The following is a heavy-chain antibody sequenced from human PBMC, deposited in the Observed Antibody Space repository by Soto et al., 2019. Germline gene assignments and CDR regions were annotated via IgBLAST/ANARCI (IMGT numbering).Heavy chain of an antibody. Sequence: GGSLRLSCAASGFTFSDNYMSWIRQAPGKGLEWVSYISISGSIIYYADSVKGRFTISRDNAKNSLYLQMNSLRAEDTAVYYCARDLGYYESDGYFDYWGQGALVTVSS. CDR3: ARDLGYYESDGYFDY. CDR2: ISISGSII. D-gene: IGHD3-22*01. J-gene: IGHJ4*02. CDR1: GFTFSDNY. V-gene: IGHV3-11*01.